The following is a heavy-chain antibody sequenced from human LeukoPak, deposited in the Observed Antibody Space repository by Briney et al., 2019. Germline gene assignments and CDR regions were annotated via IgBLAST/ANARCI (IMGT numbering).Heavy chain of an antibody. CDR2: IKSKTDGGTT. J-gene: IGHJ6*03. CDR3: SYSSSNQRYYYYYYMDV. Sequence: GGSLRLSCAASGFTLSNAWMSWVRQAPGKGLEWVGRIKSKTDGGTTDYAAPVKGRFTISRDDSKNTLYLQMNSLKTEDTAVYYCSYSSSNQRYYYYYYMDVWGKGTTVTVSS. CDR1: GFTLSNAW. D-gene: IGHD6-13*01. V-gene: IGHV3-15*01.